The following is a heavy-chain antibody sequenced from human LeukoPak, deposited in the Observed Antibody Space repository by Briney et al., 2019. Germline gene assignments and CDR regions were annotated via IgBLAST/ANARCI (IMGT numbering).Heavy chain of an antibody. V-gene: IGHV4-61*02. J-gene: IGHJ6*04. CDR3: ARVGYSFSPIGIYGMDV. CDR2: IYTSGST. D-gene: IGHD5-18*01. Sequence: PSQTLSLTCTVSGGSISSGSYYWSWIRQPAGKGLEWIGRIYTSGSTNYNPSLKSRVTISVDTSKNQFSLKLSSVTAADTAVYYCARVGYSFSPIGIYGMDVWGKGTTVTVSS. CDR1: GGSISSGSYY.